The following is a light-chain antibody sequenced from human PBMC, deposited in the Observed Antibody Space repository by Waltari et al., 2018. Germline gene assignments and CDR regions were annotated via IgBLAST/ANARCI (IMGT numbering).Light chain of an antibody. CDR1: SSDVGGYDY. J-gene: IGLJ3*02. Sequence: QSALTQPPSASGSPGPSVTIPCTGTSSDVGGYDYVSWYQQHPDKAPKLMIYAVTKRPSVVPDRFSGSKSGNTASLTVSGLQAEDEADYYCSSYAGSNLWVFGGGTKLTVL. CDR2: AVT. CDR3: SSYAGSNLWV. V-gene: IGLV2-8*01.